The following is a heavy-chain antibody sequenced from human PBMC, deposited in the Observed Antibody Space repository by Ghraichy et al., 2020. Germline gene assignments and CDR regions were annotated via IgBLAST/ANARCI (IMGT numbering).Heavy chain of an antibody. CDR3: TREDYGGNSGK. Sequence: GESLNISCITSGFTFADYSMSWVRQAPGRGLEWVGFIRSKANGGALEHAPSVRGRFFISRDDSKSIAYLQMNNLDVDDTAMYFCTREDYGGNSGKWGQGTLVTVSS. J-gene: IGHJ4*01. CDR1: GFTFADYS. V-gene: IGHV3-49*02. D-gene: IGHD4-23*01. CDR2: IRSKANGGAL.